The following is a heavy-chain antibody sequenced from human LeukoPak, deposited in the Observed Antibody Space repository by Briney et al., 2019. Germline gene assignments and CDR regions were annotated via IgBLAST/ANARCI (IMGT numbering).Heavy chain of an antibody. D-gene: IGHD5-12*01. V-gene: IGHV3-11*01. CDR2: ISSSGTTI. CDR3: AKGLGSGIVATIFDY. Sequence: GGSLRLSCAASGFTFSDYYMSWIRQAPGKGLEWVSYISSSGTTIYYADSVEGRFTISRDNAKNSLYLQMNSLRAEDTALYYCAKGLGSGIVATIFDYWGQGTLVTVSS. CDR1: GFTFSDYY. J-gene: IGHJ4*02.